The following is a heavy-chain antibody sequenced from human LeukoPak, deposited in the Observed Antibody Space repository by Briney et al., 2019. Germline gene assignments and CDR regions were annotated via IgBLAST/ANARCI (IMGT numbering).Heavy chain of an antibody. CDR3: ARTYYDFWSGSRYWYFHL. CDR1: SGSISSYY. D-gene: IGHD3-3*01. CDR2: IYYSGST. J-gene: IGHJ2*01. V-gene: IGHV4-59*08. Sequence: SETLSLTCNVSSGSISSYYWSWIRQPPGKGLEWIGYIYYSGSTNYNPSLKSRVTMSVDTSKNQFSLKLSSVTAADTAVYYCARTYYDFWSGSRYWYFHLWGRGTLVTVSS.